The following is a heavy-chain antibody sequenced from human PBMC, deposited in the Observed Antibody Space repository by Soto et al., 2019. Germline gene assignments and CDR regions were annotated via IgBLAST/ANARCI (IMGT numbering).Heavy chain of an antibody. V-gene: IGHV3-11*01. CDR1: GFTFSDYY. Sequence: QVQLVESGGGLVKPGGSLRLSCAASGFTFSDYYMSWIRQAPGKGLEWVSYVSMGATTIYYADSVMGRFTISRDNAKNSFYLQMNSLRVEDTAVYYCARGGSSRPFDYWGQGTLVSVSS. CDR2: VSMGATTI. J-gene: IGHJ4*02. D-gene: IGHD1-26*01. CDR3: ARGGSSRPFDY.